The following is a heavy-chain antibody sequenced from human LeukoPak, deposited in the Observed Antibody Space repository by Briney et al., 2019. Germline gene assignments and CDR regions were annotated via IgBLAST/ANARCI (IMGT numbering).Heavy chain of an antibody. Sequence: ASVKVSCKASGYAFTSYDINWMRQATGQGLEWMGWMNPNSGNTGYAQKFQGRVTMTRNTSISTAYMELSSLRSEDTAVYYCAREDTSVAVVDYYYYYGMDVWGQGTAVTVSS. D-gene: IGHD6-19*01. J-gene: IGHJ6*02. CDR1: GYAFTSYD. CDR3: AREDTSVAVVDYYYYYGMDV. V-gene: IGHV1-8*01. CDR2: MNPNSGNT.